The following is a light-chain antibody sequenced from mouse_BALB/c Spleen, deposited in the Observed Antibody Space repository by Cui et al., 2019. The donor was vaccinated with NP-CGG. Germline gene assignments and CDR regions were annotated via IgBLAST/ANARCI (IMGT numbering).Light chain of an antibody. CDR1: IGAVTTSNY. CDR2: GTN. J-gene: IGLJ1*01. CDR3: ALWYSNHWV. Sequence: QAVVTQESAPTTSPGETVTLTCRSSIGAVTTSNYANWVQEKPDNFFTGLIGGTNNRVPGVPARFSGSLIGDKAVLTITGAQTEDEAIYFCALWYSNHWVFGGGTKLTVL. V-gene: IGLV1*01.